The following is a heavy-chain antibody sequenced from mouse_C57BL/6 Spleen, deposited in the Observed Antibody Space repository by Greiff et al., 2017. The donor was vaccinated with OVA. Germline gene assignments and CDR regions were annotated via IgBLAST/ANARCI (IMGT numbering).Heavy chain of an antibody. CDR2: INPYNGGT. J-gene: IGHJ2*01. Sequence: EVQLQQSGPVLVKPGASVKMSCKASGYTFTDYYMNWVKQSHGKSLEWIGVINPYNGGTSYNQKFKGKATLTVDKSSSTAYMELNSLTSEDSAVYYCAFPYGSTYFDYWGQGTTLTVSS. CDR3: AFPYGSTYFDY. D-gene: IGHD1-1*01. V-gene: IGHV1-19*01. CDR1: GYTFTDYY.